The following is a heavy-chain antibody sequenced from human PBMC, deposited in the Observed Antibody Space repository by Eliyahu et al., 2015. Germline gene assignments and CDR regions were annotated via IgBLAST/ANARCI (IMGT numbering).Heavy chain of an antibody. D-gene: IGHD6-6*01. CDR3: ARHSSSSLRFDY. CDR1: GFTVSSNY. V-gene: IGHV3-53*01. CDR2: IYGGGNT. J-gene: IGHJ4*02. Sequence: EMQLLESGGGLIQPGGSLRLSCAASGFTVSSNYMSWVRQAPGKGLEWVSVIYGGGNTYYADSVKGRFTISRDTSKNTLFLQMNSLRAEDTAVYFCARHSSSSLRFDYWGQGTPATVSS.